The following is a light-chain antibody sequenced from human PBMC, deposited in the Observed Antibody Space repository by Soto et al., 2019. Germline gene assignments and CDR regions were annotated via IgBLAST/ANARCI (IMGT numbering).Light chain of an antibody. CDR2: GAS. Sequence: EGVRPQSPATLSVSPGERATLSCRASQSVSSNLAWYQQKPGQAPRLLIYGASTRATGIPARFSGSGSGTEFTLTISSLQSEDFAVYYCQQYNNWPQPFGQGSKVDIK. CDR1: QSVSSN. J-gene: IGKJ1*01. V-gene: IGKV3-15*01. CDR3: QQYNNWPQP.